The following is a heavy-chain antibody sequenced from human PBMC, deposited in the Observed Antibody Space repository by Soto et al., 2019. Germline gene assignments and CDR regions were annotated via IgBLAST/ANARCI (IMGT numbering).Heavy chain of an antibody. Sequence: SETLSLTCAVYGGSFSGYYWSWIRQPTGKGPEWIGEINHSGSTNYNPSLKSRVTISVDTSKNQFSLKLSSVTAADTAVYYCARGDGSGSYYTFYYYYGMDVWGQGTTVTVSS. CDR3: ARGDGSGSYYTFYYYYGMDV. D-gene: IGHD3-10*01. CDR2: INHSGST. CDR1: GGSFSGYY. V-gene: IGHV4-34*01. J-gene: IGHJ6*02.